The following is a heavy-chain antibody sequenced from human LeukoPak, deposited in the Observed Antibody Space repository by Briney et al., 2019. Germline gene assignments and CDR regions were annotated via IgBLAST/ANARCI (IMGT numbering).Heavy chain of an antibody. V-gene: IGHV3-30*04. CDR1: GFTFSSYA. Sequence: GGSLRLSCAASGFTFSSYAMHWVRQAPGKGLEWVAVISYDGSNKYYADSVKGRFTISRDNSKNTLYLQMNSLRAEDTAAYYCARDGMATIGSLDYWGQGTLVTASS. CDR2: ISYDGSNK. J-gene: IGHJ4*02. CDR3: ARDGMATIGSLDY. D-gene: IGHD5-24*01.